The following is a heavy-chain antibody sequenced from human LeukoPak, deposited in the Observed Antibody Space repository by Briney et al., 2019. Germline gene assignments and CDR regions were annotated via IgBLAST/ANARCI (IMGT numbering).Heavy chain of an antibody. Sequence: GGSLRLSCAASGFTFSSYWMNWARQAPGKGLEWVASINHNGNVNYYVDSVKGRFTISRDNAKNSLYLQMSNLRAEDTAVYYCAKDNHGYFDYWGQGTLVTVSS. CDR2: INHNGNVN. CDR1: GFTFSSYW. CDR3: AKDNHGYFDY. J-gene: IGHJ4*02. V-gene: IGHV3-7*03.